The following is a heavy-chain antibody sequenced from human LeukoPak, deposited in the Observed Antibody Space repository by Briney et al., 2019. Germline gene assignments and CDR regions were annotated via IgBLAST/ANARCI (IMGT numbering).Heavy chain of an antibody. D-gene: IGHD3-22*01. CDR2: INHSGST. Sequence: SETLSLTCAVYGGSFSGYYWSWIRQPPGKGLEWIGEINHSGSTNYNPSLKSRVTISVDTSKNQFSLKLSSVTAADTAVYYCARDRGNYYDSSGYPDYWGQGTLVTVSS. CDR3: ARDRGNYYDSSGYPDY. CDR1: GGSFSGYY. V-gene: IGHV4-34*01. J-gene: IGHJ4*02.